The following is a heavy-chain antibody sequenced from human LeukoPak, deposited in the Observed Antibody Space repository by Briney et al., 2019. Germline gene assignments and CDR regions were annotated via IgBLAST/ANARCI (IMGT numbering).Heavy chain of an antibody. V-gene: IGHV3-30*18. Sequence: PGGSLRLSCAASGFTFSSYGMHWVRQAPGKGLEWVAVISYDGSNKYYADSVKGRFTISRDNAKNSLYLQMNSLRAEDTALYYCAKRGIVGANGAFDIWGQGTMVTVSS. D-gene: IGHD1-26*01. CDR3: AKRGIVGANGAFDI. CDR2: ISYDGSNK. CDR1: GFTFSSYG. J-gene: IGHJ3*02.